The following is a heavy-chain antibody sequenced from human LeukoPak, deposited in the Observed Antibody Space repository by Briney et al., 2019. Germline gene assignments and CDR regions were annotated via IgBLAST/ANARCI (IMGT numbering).Heavy chain of an antibody. J-gene: IGHJ4*02. CDR1: GFTFSSYW. Sequence: TGGSLRLSCAASGFTFSSYWMHWVRQAPGKGLVWVSRINSDGSSTSYADSVKGRFTISRDNAKNTLYLQMNSLRAEDTAVYHCVKDLPSTLVHYFDYWGQGALVTVSS. D-gene: IGHD5/OR15-5a*01. CDR3: VKDLPSTLVHYFDY. CDR2: INSDGSST. V-gene: IGHV3-74*01.